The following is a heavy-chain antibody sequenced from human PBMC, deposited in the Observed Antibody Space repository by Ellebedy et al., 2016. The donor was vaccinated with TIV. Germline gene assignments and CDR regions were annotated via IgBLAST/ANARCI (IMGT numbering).Heavy chain of an antibody. J-gene: IGHJ5*02. CDR3: ARDYARSFWFDP. V-gene: IGHV3-23*01. Sequence: PGGSLRLSCAASGFTFSNYGMTWVRQVPGKGLEWVSDISGSGDTTYYADSVKGRFTFSRDNSKNTVYLQMNSLRAEDMAVYYCARDYARSFWFDPWGQGTLVTVSS. D-gene: IGHD3-16*01. CDR2: ISGSGDTT. CDR1: GFTFSNYG.